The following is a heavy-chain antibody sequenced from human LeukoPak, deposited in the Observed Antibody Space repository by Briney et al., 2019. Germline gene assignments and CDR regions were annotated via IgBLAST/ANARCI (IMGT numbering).Heavy chain of an antibody. CDR1: GGSISSGGYY. CDR3: ASGVLGAAYFDY. CDR2: IYYSGST. D-gene: IGHD1-26*01. Sequence: TSETLSLTCTVSGGSISSGGYYWSWIRQHPGKGLEWIGYIYYSGSTYYNPSLKSRVTISVDTSKNQFSLKLSSVTAADTAVYYCASGVLGAAYFDYWGQGTLVTVSS. J-gene: IGHJ4*02. V-gene: IGHV4-31*03.